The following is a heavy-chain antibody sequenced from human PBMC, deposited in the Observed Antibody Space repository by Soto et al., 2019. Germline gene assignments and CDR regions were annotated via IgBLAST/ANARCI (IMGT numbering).Heavy chain of an antibody. V-gene: IGHV1-69*01. D-gene: IGHD3-10*01. Sequence: QVPLVQSGAEVKKTGSSVTVSCKASGGTFSSYAIHWVRQAPGQGLEWMGGIIPMYGPAKYAQRFQGRVTITADESTTTVYMELTSLTSQDTAVSYCARVTSMVRGVIDNWFDPWGHGTLVTVSS. J-gene: IGHJ5*02. CDR1: GGTFSSYA. CDR2: IIPMYGPA. CDR3: ARVTSMVRGVIDNWFDP.